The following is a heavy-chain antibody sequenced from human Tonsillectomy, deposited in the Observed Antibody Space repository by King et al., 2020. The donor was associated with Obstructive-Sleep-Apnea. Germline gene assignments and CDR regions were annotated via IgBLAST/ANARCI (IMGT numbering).Heavy chain of an antibody. V-gene: IGHV4-4*02. CDR2: IYHTGST. Sequence: QLQESGPGLVKPSGTLSLTCDVSGGSIGSSNWWSWVRQPPGKGLEWIGEIYHTGSTNYNSSLKSRVTLSVDKSKNQFSLKLTSVTAADTAVYYCARVHYFGSGKKLDSWGQGALVTVSS. D-gene: IGHD3-10*01. J-gene: IGHJ4*02. CDR3: ARVHYFGSGKKLDS. CDR1: GGSIGSSNW.